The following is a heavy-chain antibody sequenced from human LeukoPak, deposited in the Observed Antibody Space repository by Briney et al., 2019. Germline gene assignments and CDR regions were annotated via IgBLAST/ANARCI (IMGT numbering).Heavy chain of an antibody. CDR2: ISGSGGST. Sequence: GGSLRLSCAASGFTFSSYAMSWVRQAPGKGLEWVSAISGSGGSTYYADSVKGRFTISRDNSKNTLHLQMSSLRAEDTAVYYCAKVSDYSYYYYMDVWGKGTTVTVSS. J-gene: IGHJ6*03. V-gene: IGHV3-23*01. CDR3: AKVSDYSYYYYMDV. CDR1: GFTFSSYA.